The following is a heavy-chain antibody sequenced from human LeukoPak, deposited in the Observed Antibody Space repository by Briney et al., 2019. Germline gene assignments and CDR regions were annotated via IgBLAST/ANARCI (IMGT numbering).Heavy chain of an antibody. Sequence: SETLSLTCTVSGGSFSGYYWSWIRQPAGKGLEWIGYIYYSGSTNYNPSLKSRVTISVDTSKNQFSLKLSSVTAADTAVYYCARGGGGGVEYYYGMDVWGQGTTVTVSS. V-gene: IGHV4-59*08. J-gene: IGHJ6*02. CDR2: IYYSGST. CDR3: ARGGGGGVEYYYGMDV. CDR1: GGSFSGYY. D-gene: IGHD3-16*01.